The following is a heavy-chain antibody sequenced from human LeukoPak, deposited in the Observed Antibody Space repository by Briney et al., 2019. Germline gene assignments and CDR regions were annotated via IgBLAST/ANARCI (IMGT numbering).Heavy chain of an antibody. CDR2: IYPRDGST. D-gene: IGHD1-26*01. V-gene: IGHV1-46*01. J-gene: IGHJ4*02. CDR1: GYTFTNNY. Sequence: ASVKVSCKASGYTFTNNYLHWVRQAPGQGLEWMGMIYPRDGSTSYAQNFQGRVTMTRNTSISTAYMELSSLRSEDTAVYYCARIFSGSYITPSDYWGQGTLVTVSS. CDR3: ARIFSGSYITPSDY.